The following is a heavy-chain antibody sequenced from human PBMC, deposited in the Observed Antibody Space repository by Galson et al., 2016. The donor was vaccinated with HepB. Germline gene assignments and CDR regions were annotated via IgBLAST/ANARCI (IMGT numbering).Heavy chain of an antibody. CDR1: GITFSSYA. CDR2: IGFIDDKT. D-gene: IGHD3/OR15-3a*01. V-gene: IGHV3-23*01. CDR3: LSEGL. J-gene: IGHJ4*02. Sequence: SLRLSCAVSGITFSSYALSWVRQPPGKGLEWVSKIGFIDDKTHYADSVKGRFIISRDNSRNMLFLEMHRLRVEDTGVYYCLSEGLWGRGTRVTVTS.